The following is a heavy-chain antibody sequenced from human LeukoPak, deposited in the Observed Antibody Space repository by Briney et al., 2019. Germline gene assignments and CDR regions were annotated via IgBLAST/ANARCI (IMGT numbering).Heavy chain of an antibody. CDR3: AGERGEEYSSGWYKRNYFDN. CDR1: GNSFSSVTDY. V-gene: IGHV4-39*07. CDR2: GDYSGGT. D-gene: IGHD6-19*01. Sequence: PSETLSLTCTVSGNSFSSVTDYWAWIRQPPGKGLEWIASGDYSGGTYYNPSLESRVAISADMSKNQFSLKLTSVTGADTAVYYCAGERGEEYSSGWYKRNYFDNWGQGIRVTVSS. J-gene: IGHJ4*02.